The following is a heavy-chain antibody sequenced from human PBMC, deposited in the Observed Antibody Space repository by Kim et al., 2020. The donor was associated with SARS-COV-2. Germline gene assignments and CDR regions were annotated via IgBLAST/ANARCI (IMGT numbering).Heavy chain of an antibody. Sequence: GGSLRLSCAASGFTFSSYGMHWVRQAPGKGLEWVAVIWYDGSNKYYADSVKGRFTISRDNSKNTLYLQMNSLRAEDTAVYYCARDLPRTGTTVGWFDPWGQGTLVTVSS. D-gene: IGHD1-1*01. V-gene: IGHV3-33*01. J-gene: IGHJ5*02. CDR1: GFTFSSYG. CDR2: IWYDGSNK. CDR3: ARDLPRTGTTVGWFDP.